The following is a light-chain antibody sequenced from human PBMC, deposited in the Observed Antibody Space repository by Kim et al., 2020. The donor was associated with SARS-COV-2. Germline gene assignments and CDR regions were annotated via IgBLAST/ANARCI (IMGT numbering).Light chain of an antibody. V-gene: IGKV3-15*01. J-gene: IGKJ2*01. CDR3: QQSNNWPYT. CDR1: QRITTN. CDR2: DAS. Sequence: SVSPGERVTLSCRASQRITTNIAWHQQTPGRGPRVLIYDASTRATGIPARFSGSGSGTECTLTSSSLQSEDFAVYYCQQSNNWPYTFGQGTKLEI.